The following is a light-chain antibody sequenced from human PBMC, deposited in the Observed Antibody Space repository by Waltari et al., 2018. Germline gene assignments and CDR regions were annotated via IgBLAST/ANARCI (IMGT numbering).Light chain of an antibody. CDR1: QSISRC. J-gene: IGKJ4*01. V-gene: IGKV1-39*01. Sequence: IQMTQSPSSLSASVGDRVTITCRTRQSISRCFNWYQQKPGKAPKLLIYSASSLQSGVPARFIGSRTGTDFTLSISCLQPEDFATYYCQQSCSSPLTGGGGTKVEVK. CDR3: QQSCSSPLT. CDR2: SAS.